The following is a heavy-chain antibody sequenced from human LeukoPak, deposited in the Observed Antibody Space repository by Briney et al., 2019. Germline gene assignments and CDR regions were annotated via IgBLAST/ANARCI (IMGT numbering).Heavy chain of an antibody. V-gene: IGHV3-66*01. J-gene: IGHJ4*02. D-gene: IGHD3-22*01. CDR3: ARSQPNYYDSSGYFVFGY. Sequence: PGGSLRLSCAASGFTVSSNYMSWVRQAPGKGLEWVSVIYSGGSTYYADSVKGRFTISRDNSKNTLYLQMNSLRAEDTAVYYCARSQPNYYDSSGYFVFGYWGQGTLVTVSS. CDR2: IYSGGST. CDR1: GFTVSSNY.